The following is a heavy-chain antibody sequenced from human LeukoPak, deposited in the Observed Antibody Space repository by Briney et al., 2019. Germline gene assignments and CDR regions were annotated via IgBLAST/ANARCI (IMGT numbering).Heavy chain of an antibody. CDR3: AKDWAYYYASGSYYSHY. J-gene: IGHJ4*02. Sequence: GGSLRLSCAASGFTFSSDARSWGRQAPGEGLGWGSAISGIGGSTYYAESVKGRVTISRDNSKNTLCLQMNSLRAEDTAVYYCAKDWAYYYASGSYYSHYWGQGTLVTVSS. CDR2: ISGIGGST. D-gene: IGHD3-10*01. V-gene: IGHV3-23*01. CDR1: GFTFSSDA.